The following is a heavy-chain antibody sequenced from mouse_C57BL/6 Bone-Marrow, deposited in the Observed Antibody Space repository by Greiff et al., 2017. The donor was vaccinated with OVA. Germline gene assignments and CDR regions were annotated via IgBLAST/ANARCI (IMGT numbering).Heavy chain of an antibody. CDR2: ISSGGSYT. CDR3: ARTYDGYLYYAMDY. Sequence: EVKVVESGGDLVKPGGSLKLSCAASGFTFSSYGMSWVRQTPDKRLEWVATISSGGSYTSYPDSVKGRFTISRDNAKNTLYLQMSSLESEDTAMYYCARTYDGYLYYAMDYWGQGTSVTVSS. V-gene: IGHV5-6*01. CDR1: GFTFSSYG. D-gene: IGHD2-3*01. J-gene: IGHJ4*01.